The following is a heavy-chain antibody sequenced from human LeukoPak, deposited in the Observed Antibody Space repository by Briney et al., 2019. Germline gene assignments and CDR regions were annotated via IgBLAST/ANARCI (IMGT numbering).Heavy chain of an antibody. CDR3: ARSTYCSGGSCSHNWFDP. Sequence: SETLSLTCTGSGGSISSNIYYWGWVRQPPGKGLQWIGSIYYSGSTYYNPSLKSRVTISVDTSKNQFSLKLSSVTAADTAVYYCARSTYCSGGSCSHNWFDPWGQGTLVTVSS. J-gene: IGHJ5*02. V-gene: IGHV4-39*07. CDR1: GGSISSNIYY. D-gene: IGHD2-15*01. CDR2: IYYSGST.